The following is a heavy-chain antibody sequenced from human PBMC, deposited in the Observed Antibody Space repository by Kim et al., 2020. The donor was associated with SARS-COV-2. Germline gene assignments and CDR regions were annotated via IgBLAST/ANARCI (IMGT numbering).Heavy chain of an antibody. CDR2: ITWNSGSI. CDR3: AKDVFYETSGGGYIDS. D-gene: IGHD3-22*01. CDR1: GFSFGEYA. Sequence: GGSLRLSCAASGFSFGEYAMYWVRQAPGKGLEWVSHITWNSGSIGYADSVKGRFTISRDNAKNSMYLQMNSLRAEDTAFYDCAKDVFYETSGGGYIDSWG. V-gene: IGHV3-9*01. J-gene: IGHJ5*01.